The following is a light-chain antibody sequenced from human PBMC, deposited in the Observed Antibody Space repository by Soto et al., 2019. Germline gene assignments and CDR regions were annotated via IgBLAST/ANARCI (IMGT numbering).Light chain of an antibody. J-gene: IGKJ4*01. CDR3: QQYNNWPLT. CDR1: QSVSSN. CDR2: VAS. V-gene: IGKV3-15*01. Sequence: EIVMTQSPATLSVSPGERATLSCRASQSVSSNLAWYQQKPGQAPRLLICVASTRTTGIPARFSGSGSWTDFTLTISSLQSEDFTVDYCQQYNNWPLTFGRGTTVAIK.